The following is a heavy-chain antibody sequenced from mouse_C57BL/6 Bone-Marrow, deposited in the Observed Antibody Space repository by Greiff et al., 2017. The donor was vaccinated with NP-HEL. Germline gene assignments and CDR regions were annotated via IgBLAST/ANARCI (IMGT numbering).Heavy chain of an antibody. D-gene: IGHD1-1*01. CDR3: TRRAYYYGSSYGAFDY. CDR2: IYPGNSDT. J-gene: IGHJ2*01. V-gene: IGHV1-5*01. CDR1: GYTFTSYW. Sequence: VQLQQSGTVLARPGASVKMSCKTSGYTFTSYWMHWVKQRPGQGLEWIGAIYPGNSDTSYNQKFKGKAKLTAVTSASTAYMELSSLTNEDSAVYYCTRRAYYYGSSYGAFDYWGQGTTLTVSS.